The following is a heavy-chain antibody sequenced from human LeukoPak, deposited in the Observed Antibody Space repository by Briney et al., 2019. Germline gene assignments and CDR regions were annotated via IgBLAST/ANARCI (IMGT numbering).Heavy chain of an antibody. CDR3: AYRNNFEY. CDR1: GFSLSGHW. J-gene: IGHJ4*02. V-gene: IGHV3-7*05. D-gene: IGHD1-26*01. CDR2: IKAGGSER. Sequence: GGSLRLSCAPSGFSLSGHWMNWVRQPPGKGLEWVANIKAGGSERYYVDSVKGRFTISRDDAKRTVDLQMDNLRTEDTAVYYCAYRNNFEYWGQGTLVTVSS.